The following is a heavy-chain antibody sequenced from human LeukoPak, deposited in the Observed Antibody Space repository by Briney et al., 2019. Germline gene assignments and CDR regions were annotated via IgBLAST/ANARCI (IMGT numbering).Heavy chain of an antibody. D-gene: IGHD3-10*01. CDR3: AGYAVRSGSRDY. Sequence: PGGSLRLSCAASGFTFSSYGMHWVRQAPGKGLEWVSAISGSGGSTYYADSVKGRFTISRDNSKNTLYLQMNSLRAEDTAVYYCAGYAVRSGSRDYWGQGTLVTVSS. CDR2: ISGSGGST. V-gene: IGHV3-23*01. J-gene: IGHJ4*02. CDR1: GFTFSSYG.